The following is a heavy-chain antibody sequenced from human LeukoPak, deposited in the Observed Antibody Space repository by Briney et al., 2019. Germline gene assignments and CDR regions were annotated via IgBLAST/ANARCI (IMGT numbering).Heavy chain of an antibody. J-gene: IGHJ6*02. D-gene: IGHD4-17*01. Sequence: ASVKVSCKVSGYTLIELSMHWVRQAPGKGLEWMGGFDPEDGETIYAQKFQGRVTMTEDTSTDTAYMELSSLRSEDTAVYYCATGMTTVTNYYYYGMDVWGQGTTVTVSS. V-gene: IGHV1-24*01. CDR1: GYTLIELS. CDR3: ATGMTTVTNYYYYGMDV. CDR2: FDPEDGET.